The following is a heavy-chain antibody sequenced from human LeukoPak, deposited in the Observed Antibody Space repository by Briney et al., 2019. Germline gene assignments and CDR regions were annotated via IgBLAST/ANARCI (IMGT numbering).Heavy chain of an antibody. D-gene: IGHD3-22*01. Sequence: ASVKVSCKSSGYTFTTYAIHWVRQAPGQRLEWMGWVTTGNGNTKYSQNFQGRITFTRDTSASTAYMELSSLRSEDTAVYYCARTPGDYYDSSGYPVYFDYWGQGTLVTVSS. CDR1: GYTFTTYA. CDR3: ARTPGDYYDSSGYPVYFDY. J-gene: IGHJ4*02. CDR2: VTTGNGNT. V-gene: IGHV1-3*04.